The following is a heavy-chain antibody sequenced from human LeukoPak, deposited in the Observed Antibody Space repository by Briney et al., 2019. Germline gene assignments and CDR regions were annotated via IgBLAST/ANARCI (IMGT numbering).Heavy chain of an antibody. CDR1: GFTFSHAW. D-gene: IGHD3-22*01. V-gene: IGHV3-21*01. CDR2: ISSSSSYI. CDR3: ARRVIVVGLDY. Sequence: GGSLRLSCATSGFTFSHAWMNWVRQAPGKGLEWVSSISSSSSYIYYADSVKGRFTISRDNAKSSLYLQMNSLRAEDTAVYYCARRVIVVGLDYWGQGTLVTVSS. J-gene: IGHJ4*02.